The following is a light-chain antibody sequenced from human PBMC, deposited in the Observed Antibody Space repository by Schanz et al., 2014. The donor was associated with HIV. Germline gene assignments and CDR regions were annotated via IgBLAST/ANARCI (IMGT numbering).Light chain of an antibody. CDR1: QSISSW. V-gene: IGKV1-5*03. J-gene: IGKJ2*01. Sequence: DIQMTQSPSTLSASVGDRVTITCRASQSISSWLAWYQQKPGKAPKLLIYKAPSLESGVPSRFSGSGSGTEFTLTISSLQPDDFATYYCQHYYAYPYTFGQGTEVEIK. CDR2: KAP. CDR3: QHYYAYPYT.